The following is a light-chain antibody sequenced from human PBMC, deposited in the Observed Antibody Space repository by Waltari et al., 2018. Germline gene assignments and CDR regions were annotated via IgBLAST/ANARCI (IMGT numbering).Light chain of an antibody. Sequence: DVVMTQSPLSLPVTLGQPASISCRSSQSLVHSDGNTYMNFFHQRPGQSPRRLIYKVSNRDSGVPDRFSGSGSGTDFTLKISRVEAEDVGVYYCMQGTHWPIHFGPGTKVDIK. J-gene: IGKJ3*01. CDR2: KVS. CDR3: MQGTHWPIH. CDR1: QSLVHSDGNTY. V-gene: IGKV2-30*02.